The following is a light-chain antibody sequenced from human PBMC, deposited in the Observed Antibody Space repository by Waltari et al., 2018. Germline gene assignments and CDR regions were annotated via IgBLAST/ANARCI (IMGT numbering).Light chain of an antibody. CDR2: GAN. Sequence: DIQMTQSPSSVSASVGDRVTITCRASQDISSWLGWYQQKIGKAPKLLIYGANSLQSGVPSRFSGSGSRTDFNLTISRLQPEDFATYYCQQTTSFPLTFGGGTKVEIK. CDR3: QQTTSFPLT. CDR1: QDISSW. V-gene: IGKV1-12*01. J-gene: IGKJ4*01.